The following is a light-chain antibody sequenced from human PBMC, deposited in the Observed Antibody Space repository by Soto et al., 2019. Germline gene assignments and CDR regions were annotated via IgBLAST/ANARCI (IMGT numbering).Light chain of an antibody. J-gene: IGKJ4*01. CDR3: QQRSNWPPLT. V-gene: IGKV3-11*01. Sequence: EIVLTQSPATLSLSPGERATLSCRASQSVSSYLAWYQQKPGQAPRILIYDASNRATGIPARFSGSGSGTDFYLTISSLEPEDVAVYYCQQRSNWPPLTLGGGTKVEIK. CDR1: QSVSSY. CDR2: DAS.